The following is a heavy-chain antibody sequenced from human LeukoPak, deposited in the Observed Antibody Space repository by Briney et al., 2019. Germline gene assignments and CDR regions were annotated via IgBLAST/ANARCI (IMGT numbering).Heavy chain of an antibody. Sequence: GGSLRLSCAASGFTFSSYAMIWVRQAPGKGLEWVATIRVDGSTEYPVDSMKGRFTIFRDNAKNSLHLQMNSLRAEDTAVYYCATYSGPDKWDASDMWGQGTLVTVSS. V-gene: IGHV3-7*01. D-gene: IGHD1-26*01. J-gene: IGHJ3*02. CDR3: ATYSGPDKWDASDM. CDR1: GFTFSSYA. CDR2: IRVDGSTE.